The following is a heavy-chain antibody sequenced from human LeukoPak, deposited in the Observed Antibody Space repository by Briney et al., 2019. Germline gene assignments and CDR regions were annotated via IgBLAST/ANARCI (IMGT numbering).Heavy chain of an antibody. CDR3: AKATFASSWNLYFDY. CDR1: EFTFSSYA. D-gene: IGHD6-13*01. CDR2: ISSSGDST. Sequence: GGSLRLSCAASEFTFSSYAMSWVRQAPGKGLEWVSTISSSGDSTYYADSVKGRFTISRDNSKSTLYLQMNSLRAEDTAVYYCAKATFASSWNLYFDYWGQGTLVTVSS. V-gene: IGHV3-23*01. J-gene: IGHJ4*02.